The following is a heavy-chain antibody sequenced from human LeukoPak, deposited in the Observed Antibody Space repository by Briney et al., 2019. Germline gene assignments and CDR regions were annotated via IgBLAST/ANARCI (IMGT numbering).Heavy chain of an antibody. D-gene: IGHD5-18*01. CDR2: INAGNGNT. Sequence: EASVKVSCKASGYSFTRYAMHWVRQAPGQRLEWMGWINAGNGNTKYSQKFQGRVTITRDTSASTAYMELSSLRSEDTAVYYCARGYSYGLFDYWGQGTLVTVSS. CDR1: GYSFTRYA. V-gene: IGHV1-3*01. CDR3: ARGYSYGLFDY. J-gene: IGHJ4*02.